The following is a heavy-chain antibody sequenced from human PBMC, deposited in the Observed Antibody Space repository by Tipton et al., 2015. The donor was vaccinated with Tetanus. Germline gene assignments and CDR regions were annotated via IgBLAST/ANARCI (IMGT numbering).Heavy chain of an antibody. CDR1: GFTFSSYG. CDR3: VTAVVRYFYGWGRHH. D-gene: IGHD3-10*01. V-gene: IGHV3-30*03. J-gene: IGHJ5*02. CDR2: VSYDGSNK. Sequence: SLRLSCAASGFTFSSYGMHWVRQAPGKGLEWVAAVSYDGSNKYYADSMKGRFTIARDNSKNTLYLQMSSLRAEDTAVYYCVTAVVRYFYGWGRHHWGQGALVAASS.